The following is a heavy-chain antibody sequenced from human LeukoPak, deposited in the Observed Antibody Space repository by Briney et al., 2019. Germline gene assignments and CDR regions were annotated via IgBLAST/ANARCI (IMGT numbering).Heavy chain of an antibody. CDR2: ISAYNGNT. Sequence: EASVKVSCKASGYTFTSYGISWVRQAPGQGLEWMGWISAYNGNTNYAQKLQGRVTMTTDTSTSTAYMELRSLRSDDTAVYYCARERDYYDSSGYYSNWGQGTLVTVSS. D-gene: IGHD3-22*01. CDR3: ARERDYYDSSGYYSN. J-gene: IGHJ4*02. V-gene: IGHV1-18*01. CDR1: GYTFTSYG.